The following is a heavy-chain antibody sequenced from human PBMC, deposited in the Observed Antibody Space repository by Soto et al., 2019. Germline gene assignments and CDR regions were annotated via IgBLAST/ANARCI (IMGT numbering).Heavy chain of an antibody. CDR1: GGSISSGAYY. CDR2: IYYSGTT. V-gene: IGHV4-31*03. Sequence: SETLSLTCTVSGGSISSGAYYWSWICQHPGKGLEWIGYIYYSGTTYYNPSLRGRVTISVDTSKNQFSLKLSSVTAADTAVYYCARGLSYYYYMDVWGKGTTVTVSS. J-gene: IGHJ6*03. CDR3: ARGLSYYYYMDV.